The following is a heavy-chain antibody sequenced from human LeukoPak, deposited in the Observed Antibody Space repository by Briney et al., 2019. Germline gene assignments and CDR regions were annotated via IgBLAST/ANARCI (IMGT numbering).Heavy chain of an antibody. CDR1: GGSFSGYY. CDR3: ATADTAMVTFDY. CDR2: INHSGST. J-gene: IGHJ4*02. Sequence: PSETLSLTCAVYGGSFSGYYWSWIRQPPGKGLEWIGEINHSGSTNYSPPLKRRVTISVDTSNNQFSLKLSSVTAADTAVYYCATADTAMVTFDYWGQGTLVTVSS. D-gene: IGHD5-18*01. V-gene: IGHV4-34*01.